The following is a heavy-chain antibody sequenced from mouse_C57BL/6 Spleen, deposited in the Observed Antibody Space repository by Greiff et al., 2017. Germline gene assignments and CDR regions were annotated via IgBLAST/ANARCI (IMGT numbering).Heavy chain of an antibody. Sequence: VQLQQSGPELVKPGASVKISCKASGYAFSSSWMNWVTPRPGKGLEWIGRIYPGDGDTNYNGKFKGKATLTADKSSSTAYMQLRSLTSEDSAVYFCASKGYYYAMDYWGQGTSVTVSS. CDR1: GYAFSSSW. CDR3: ASKGYYYAMDY. V-gene: IGHV1-82*01. CDR2: IYPGDGDT. J-gene: IGHJ4*01.